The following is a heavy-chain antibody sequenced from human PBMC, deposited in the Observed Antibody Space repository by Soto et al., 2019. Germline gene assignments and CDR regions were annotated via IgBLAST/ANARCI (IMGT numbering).Heavy chain of an antibody. J-gene: IGHJ1*01. CDR3: QTYHYERSGSGYFRQ. D-gene: IGHD3-22*01. CDR2: IYHSGST. CDR1: CGSISTSRLY. Sequence: PSETLSLTCAVSCGSISTSRLYWGWIRQSPGRGVEWIGSIYHSGSTYYNPSLKSRGVISIDTSSKQVTLKLTSVTAAHTGMYYCQTYHYERSGSGYFRQWGLGSPVSVS. V-gene: IGHV4-39*01.